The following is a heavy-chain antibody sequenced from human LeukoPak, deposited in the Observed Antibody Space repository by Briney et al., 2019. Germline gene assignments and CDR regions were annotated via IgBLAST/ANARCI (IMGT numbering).Heavy chain of an antibody. J-gene: IGHJ6*02. CDR1: GGSISSSNW. CDR3: ASLVYCSGGSCYSSGLYGMDV. Sequence: SGTLSLTCAVSGGSISSSNWWSWVRQPPGKGLEWIGEIYDSGSTNYNPSLKSRVTISVDKSKNQFSLKLSSVTAADTAVYYCASLVYCSGGSCYSSGLYGMDVWGQGTTVTVSS. D-gene: IGHD2-15*01. CDR2: IYDSGST. V-gene: IGHV4-4*02.